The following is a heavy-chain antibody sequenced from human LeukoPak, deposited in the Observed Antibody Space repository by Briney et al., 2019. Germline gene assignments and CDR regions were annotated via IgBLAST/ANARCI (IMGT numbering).Heavy chain of an antibody. Sequence: GGSLRLFCSASRFIFSSSLMFWVRQAPGKGLEYVAAISGNGASTYHSDTVYGRFTISRDNSKNTLYLQMTSLRPEDTALYYCVKDNGQGGFDYWGQGTLVTVSS. J-gene: IGHJ4*02. D-gene: IGHD2-8*01. CDR2: ISGNGAST. CDR3: VKDNGQGGFDY. V-gene: IGHV3-64D*09. CDR1: RFIFSSSL.